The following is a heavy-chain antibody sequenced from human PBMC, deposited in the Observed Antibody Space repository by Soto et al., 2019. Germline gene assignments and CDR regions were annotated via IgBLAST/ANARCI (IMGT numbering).Heavy chain of an antibody. D-gene: IGHD2-15*01. CDR3: ARDVVRSTAGDS. CDR1: GGTFSTSS. CDR2: IIPIFTRT. V-gene: IGHV1-69*01. J-gene: IGHJ4*02. Sequence: QLQLVQSGTEVKEPGSSVKVSCKASGGTFSTSSFVWVRQGPGQGLEWMGGIIPIFTRTNFAQKFQVRVTFSADESTRTTYMELRSLTSEDTAIYYCARDVVRSTAGDSWGQGTLVTVSS.